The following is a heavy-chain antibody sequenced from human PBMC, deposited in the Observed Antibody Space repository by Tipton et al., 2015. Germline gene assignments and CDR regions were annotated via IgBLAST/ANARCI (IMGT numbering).Heavy chain of an antibody. CDR3: ARGMDVRYYGYVRGNYRYRSPFDY. Sequence: TLSLTCTIPGDSISNYFWSWIRQPAGKGLEWIGRIQTSGNTNYNPSLKSRVTMSADTSKNQSSLKLSSVTAADTAMYYCARGMDVRYYGYVRGNYRYRSPFDYWGQGTLVTVSS. D-gene: IGHD3-16*02. CDR2: IQTSGNT. CDR1: GDSISNYF. V-gene: IGHV4-4*07. J-gene: IGHJ4*02.